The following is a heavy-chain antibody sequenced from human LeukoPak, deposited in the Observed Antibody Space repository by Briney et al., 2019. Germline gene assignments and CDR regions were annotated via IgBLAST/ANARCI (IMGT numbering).Heavy chain of an antibody. CDR3: VRDQTIAAAGHYYFDY. Sequence: GGSLRLSCAASGFTFSTYNMNWVRQAPGKGLEWVSSISRSSTYLHYADSVQGRFTISRDNARSSVYLQMDSLRAEDTAVYYCVRDQTIAAAGHYYFDYWGQGTLVTVSS. CDR2: ISRSSTYL. D-gene: IGHD6-13*01. J-gene: IGHJ4*02. V-gene: IGHV3-21*01. CDR1: GFTFSTYN.